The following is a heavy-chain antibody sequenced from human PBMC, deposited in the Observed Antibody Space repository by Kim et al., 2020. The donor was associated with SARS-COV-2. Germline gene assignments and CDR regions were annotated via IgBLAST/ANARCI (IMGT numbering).Heavy chain of an antibody. J-gene: IGHJ4*02. CDR3: ARLNGYNSEVIDY. CDR1: GGSISSYY. V-gene: IGHV4-59*01. Sequence: SETLSLTCTVSGGSISSYYWSWIRQPPGKGLEWIGYIYYSGSTNYNPSLKSRVTISVDTSKNQFSLKLSSVTAADTAVYYCARLNGYNSEVIDYWGQGTLVTVSS. CDR2: IYYSGST. D-gene: IGHD5-12*01.